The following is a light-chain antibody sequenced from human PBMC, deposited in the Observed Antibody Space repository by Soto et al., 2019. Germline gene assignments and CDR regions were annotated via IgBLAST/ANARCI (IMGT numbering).Light chain of an antibody. CDR1: QCISSW. V-gene: IGKV1-12*01. J-gene: IGKJ4*01. CDR3: QPSNSFPRT. Sequence: DIQMTQSPSSVSASVGDRVTITCRASQCISSWLAWYQQKTGKAPKLLIYAASSLQSGVPSRLSGSGSGTDFTLTISSLQPEDFATYYCQPSNSFPRTFGGGTKVEIK. CDR2: AAS.